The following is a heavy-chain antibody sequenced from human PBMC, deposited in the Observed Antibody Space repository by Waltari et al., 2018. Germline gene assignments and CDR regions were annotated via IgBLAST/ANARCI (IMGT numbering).Heavy chain of an antibody. CDR1: EFTFSTYA. J-gene: IGHJ4*02. Sequence: EVQLLESGGGLVQPGGSLRLSCVASEFTFSTYAMTWVRQPPGQGLEWVSSITGNGDRTYYADAVKGRFTISRDNSRNILYVQMTSLRAEDTAVYYCARSSSCRGGSCHYEIDYWGQGTLVTVSS. CDR2: ITGNGDRT. V-gene: IGHV3-23*01. CDR3: ARSSSCRGGSCHYEIDY. D-gene: IGHD2-15*01.